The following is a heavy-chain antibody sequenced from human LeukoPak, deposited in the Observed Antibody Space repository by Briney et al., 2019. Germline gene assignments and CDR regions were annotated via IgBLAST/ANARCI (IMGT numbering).Heavy chain of an antibody. CDR2: ISSSGSTI. V-gene: IGHV3-48*03. CDR1: GFTFSSYE. CDR3: AREVEQLVDY. J-gene: IGHJ4*02. Sequence: PGGSLRLSCAASGFTFSSYEMNWVRQAPGKGLEWVSYISSSGSTIYYADSVKGRFTISRDNAKNSLYLQMNSRRAEDTAVYYCAREVEQLVDYWGQGTLVTVSS. D-gene: IGHD6-13*01.